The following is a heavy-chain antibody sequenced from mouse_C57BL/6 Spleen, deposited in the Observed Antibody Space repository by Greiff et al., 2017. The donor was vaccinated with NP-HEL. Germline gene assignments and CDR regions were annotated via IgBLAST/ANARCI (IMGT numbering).Heavy chain of an antibody. CDR1: GYTFTDYY. V-gene: IGHV1-26*01. Sequence: EVQLQQSGPELVKPGASVKISCKASGYTFTDYYMNWVKQSHGKSLEWIGAINPNNGGTSYNQKFKGKATLTVDKSSSTAYMELRSLTSEDSAVYYCARSMEDYWGQGTTLTVSS. D-gene: IGHD2-3*01. CDR2: INPNNGGT. J-gene: IGHJ2*01. CDR3: ARSMEDY.